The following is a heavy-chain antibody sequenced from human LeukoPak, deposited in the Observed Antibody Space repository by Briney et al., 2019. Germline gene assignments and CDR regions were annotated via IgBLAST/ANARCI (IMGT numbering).Heavy chain of an antibody. V-gene: IGHV4-4*07. D-gene: IGHD3-10*01. J-gene: IGHJ4*02. CDR2: IYTSGST. CDR3: AREAYGSGSSY. CDR1: GGSISSYY. Sequence: PSETLSLTCTVSGGSISSYYGSWLRQPAGKGLEWIGRIYTSGSTNYNPSLKSRATMSVDTSKNQFSLKLSSVTAADTAVYYCAREAYGSGSSYWGQGTLVTVSS.